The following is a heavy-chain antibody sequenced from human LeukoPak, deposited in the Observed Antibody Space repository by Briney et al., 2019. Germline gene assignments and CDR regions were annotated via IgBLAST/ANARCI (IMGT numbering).Heavy chain of an antibody. J-gene: IGHJ3*02. Sequence: GGSLRLSCAASGFTFSSFGMSWVRQAPGKGLDWVSDISGSGGRIYYADSVKGRFTISRDDAKNSLYLQMSSLKASDTAMYYCARPAGYSSSWEDDAFDIWGQGTMVIVSS. CDR2: ISGSGGRI. CDR1: GFTFSSFG. CDR3: ARPAGYSSSWEDDAFDI. V-gene: IGHV3-23*01. D-gene: IGHD6-13*01.